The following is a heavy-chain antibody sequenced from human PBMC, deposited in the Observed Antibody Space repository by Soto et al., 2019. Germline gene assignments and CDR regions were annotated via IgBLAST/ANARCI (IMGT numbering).Heavy chain of an antibody. CDR1: GYSFTSYW. J-gene: IGHJ3*02. CDR3: ASQEMATKNVDAFDI. D-gene: IGHD5-12*01. Sequence: GESLKISCKCSGYSFTSYWIGLVRQMPGKGLEWMGIIYPGDSDTRYSPSFQGQVTISADKSISTAYLQWSSLKASDTAMYYCASQEMATKNVDAFDIWGQGTMVTVSS. V-gene: IGHV5-51*01. CDR2: IYPGDSDT.